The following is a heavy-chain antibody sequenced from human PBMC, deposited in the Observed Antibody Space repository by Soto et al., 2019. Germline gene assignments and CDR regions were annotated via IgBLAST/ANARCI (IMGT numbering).Heavy chain of an antibody. CDR2: ISTSESIV. D-gene: IGHD3-3*01. CDR1: GFTFSGYE. V-gene: IGHV3-48*03. J-gene: IGHJ6*02. Sequence: GSLRLSCAASGFTFSGYEMNWARQAPGKGLEWVSYISTSESIVYYADSVRGRFTISRDNAKNSLFLQMNSLRAEDTAVYYCARETLTLSGVDRGKVYYGLEVWGQGTTVTVS. CDR3: ARETLTLSGVDRGKVYYGLEV.